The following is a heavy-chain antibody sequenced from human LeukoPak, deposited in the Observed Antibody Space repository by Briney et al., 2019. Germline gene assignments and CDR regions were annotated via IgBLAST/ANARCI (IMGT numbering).Heavy chain of an antibody. CDR3: ASKSYYYDSCGYYRDY. CDR2: IHYSGST. Sequence: SETLSLTCTVSGGSISSGGYYWTWIRQHPGKGLEWIGYIHYSGSTNYNPSLKSRVTISIETSKNQFSLKLSSVTAADTAVYYCASKSYYYDSCGYYRDYWGQGNLVTVSS. V-gene: IGHV4-31*03. J-gene: IGHJ4*02. CDR1: GGSISSGGYY. D-gene: IGHD3-22*01.